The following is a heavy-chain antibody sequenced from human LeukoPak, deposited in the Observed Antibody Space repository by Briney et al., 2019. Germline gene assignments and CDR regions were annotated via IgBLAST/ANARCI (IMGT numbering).Heavy chain of an antibody. CDR3: ARDSGYYYDR. Sequence: SETLSLTCTVSGGSISSSSYYWGWIRQPPGKGLEWIGSIYYSGSTYYNPSLKSRVTVSVDTSKIQFSLKLSSVTAADTAVYYCARDSGYYYDRWGQGTLVTVSS. CDR1: GGSISSSSYY. CDR2: IYYSGST. D-gene: IGHD3-22*01. J-gene: IGHJ4*02. V-gene: IGHV4-39*07.